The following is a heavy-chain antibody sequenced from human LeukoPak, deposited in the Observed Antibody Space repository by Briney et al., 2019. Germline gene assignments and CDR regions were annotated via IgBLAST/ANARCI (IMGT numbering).Heavy chain of an antibody. J-gene: IGHJ4*02. CDR3: ARTSAAAGLDY. CDR2: IYYIGSP. V-gene: IGHV4-59*01. Sequence: KPSETLSLTCTVSGGAINSYHWTWIRQPPGKGLEWIASIYYIGSPKYNPSLESRVTISVDTSKSQFSLKLSSVTAADTAVYYCARTSAAAGLDYWGQGTLVTVSS. CDR1: GGAINSYH. D-gene: IGHD6-13*01.